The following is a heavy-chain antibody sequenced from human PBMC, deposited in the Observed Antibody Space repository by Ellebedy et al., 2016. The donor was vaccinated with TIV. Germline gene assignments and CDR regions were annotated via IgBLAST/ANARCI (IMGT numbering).Heavy chain of an antibody. CDR3: ARSSQLINP. J-gene: IGHJ4*02. CDR2: MNPNSGDS. CDR1: GFIFGNYD. V-gene: IGHV1-8*01. Sequence: AASVKVSCKASGFIFGNYDINWVRQATGQGLEWMGWMNPNSGDSGFAPKFQGRVTLTRNTSISTAYLELNSLRSEDTAVYYCARSSQLINPWGQGTLVTVSS. D-gene: IGHD3-10*01.